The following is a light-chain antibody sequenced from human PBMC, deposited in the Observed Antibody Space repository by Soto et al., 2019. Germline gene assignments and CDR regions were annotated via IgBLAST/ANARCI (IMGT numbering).Light chain of an antibody. V-gene: IGLV2-8*01. Sequence: QSALTQPPSASGSPGQSVTISCTGTSSDVGTHGYVSWYQQHAGKAPKLMIYDVTKRPSGVPDRFSGSKSANTASLTVSGLQAEDEADYYCMCYAGGNNWVFGGGTKVPS. CDR3: MCYAGGNNWV. J-gene: IGLJ3*02. CDR2: DVT. CDR1: SSDVGTHGY.